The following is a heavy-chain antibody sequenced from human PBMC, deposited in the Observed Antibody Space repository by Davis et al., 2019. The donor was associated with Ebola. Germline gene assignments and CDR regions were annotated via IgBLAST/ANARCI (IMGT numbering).Heavy chain of an antibody. V-gene: IGHV1-46*01. J-gene: IGHJ5*02. D-gene: IGHD2-2*01. CDR3: ARRGCSSTSCRWGGWFDP. CDR1: GYTFTSYY. Sequence: ASVQVSCKASGYTFTSYYMHWVRQAPGQGLEWMGIINPSGGSTSYAQKFQGRVTMTRDTSTSTVYMELSSLRSEDTAVYYCARRGCSSTSCRWGGWFDPWGQGTLVTVSS. CDR2: INPSGGST.